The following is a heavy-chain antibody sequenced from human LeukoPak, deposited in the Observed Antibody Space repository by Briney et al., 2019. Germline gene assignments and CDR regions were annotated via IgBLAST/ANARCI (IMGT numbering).Heavy chain of an antibody. Sequence: GGSLRLSCAASGFTFSGYWMSWVRQPPGKGLEWISYISSSSSTIHYEDSVKGRFTISRDNAKNSLYLQMNSLGPEDTAVYYCARDPETNGYYSLDYWGQGTLVTVAS. CDR3: ARDPETNGYYSLDY. CDR1: GFTFSGYW. D-gene: IGHD1-26*01. J-gene: IGHJ4*02. CDR2: ISSSSSTI. V-gene: IGHV3-48*01.